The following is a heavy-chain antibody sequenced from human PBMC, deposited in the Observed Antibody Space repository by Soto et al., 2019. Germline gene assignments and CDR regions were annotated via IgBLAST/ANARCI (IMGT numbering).Heavy chain of an antibody. CDR2: IYYSGST. CDR3: ARGGYYYDSSGYDPSDYGMDV. CDR1: GGSISSYY. Sequence: QVQLQESGPGLVKPSETLSLTCTVSGGSISSYYWSWIRQPPGKGLEWIGYIYYSGSTNYNPSLKSRVTISVYTSRNQFSLKLSSVTAADTAVYYCARGGYYYDSSGYDPSDYGMDVWGQGTTVTVSS. D-gene: IGHD3-22*01. V-gene: IGHV4-59*01. J-gene: IGHJ6*02.